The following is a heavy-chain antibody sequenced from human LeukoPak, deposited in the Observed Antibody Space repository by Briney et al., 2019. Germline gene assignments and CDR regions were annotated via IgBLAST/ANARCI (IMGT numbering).Heavy chain of an antibody. CDR1: GGSISSYY. V-gene: IGHV4-59*01. CDR2: IYYSGST. J-gene: IGHJ4*02. CDR3: ARDRGELMGDY. D-gene: IGHD1-26*01. Sequence: PSETLSLTCTVSGGSISSYYWSWIRQPPGKGLEWIGYIYYSGSTNYNPSLKSRVTISVDTSKNQFSLKLSSVTAADTAVYYCARDRGELMGDYWGQGTLVTVSS.